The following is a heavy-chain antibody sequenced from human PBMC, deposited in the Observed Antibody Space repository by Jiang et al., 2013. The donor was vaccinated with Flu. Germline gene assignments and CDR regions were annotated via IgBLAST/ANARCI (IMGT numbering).Heavy chain of an antibody. D-gene: IGHD6-19*01. V-gene: IGHV4-59*01. CDR1: GGSISGSY. CDR3: ARSRAPNWAVAGGFDY. J-gene: IGHJ4*02. Sequence: GSGLVKPSETLSLTCTVSGGSISGSYWNWIRQPPGKGLEWIGYIYYNGNTNKKPSLKSRVTISIDTSKDQFSLKLSSVTAADTAVYYCARSRAPNWAVAGGFDYWGQGILVTVSS. CDR2: IYYNGNT.